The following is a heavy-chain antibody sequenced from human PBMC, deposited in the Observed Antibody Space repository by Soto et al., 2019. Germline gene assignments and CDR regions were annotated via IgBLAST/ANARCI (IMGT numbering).Heavy chain of an antibody. CDR2: IKQDGSEK. V-gene: IGHV3-7*01. CDR1: GFSVSSYW. J-gene: IGHJ4*02. CDR3: ARGRGCSTGCHNFDY. Sequence: PGGSTRLSCAASGFSVSSYWMSWVRQAPGKGLEWVANIKQDGSEKYYVDSVKGRFTISRDNAKNSLYLQMNSLRAEDTAVYYCARGRGCSTGCHNFDYWGQGTQVTVSS. D-gene: IGHD2-2*01.